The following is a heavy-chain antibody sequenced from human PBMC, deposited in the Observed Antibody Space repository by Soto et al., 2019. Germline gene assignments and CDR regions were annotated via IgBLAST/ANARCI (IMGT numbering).Heavy chain of an antibody. V-gene: IGHV3-23*01. J-gene: IGHJ4*02. CDR2: VSIGGST. D-gene: IGHD2-21*02. Sequence: DVQLLESGGGLVQPEGSLRLSCAASGFTFSSYAMGWVRQGPGKGLEWVAVVSIGGSTHYADSVRGRFSISRDNSKNTLSLHMNSLTAEVTAVYFCAKRRGACWHLDYWGQGALVTVSS. CDR3: AKRRGACWHLDY. CDR1: GFTFSSYA.